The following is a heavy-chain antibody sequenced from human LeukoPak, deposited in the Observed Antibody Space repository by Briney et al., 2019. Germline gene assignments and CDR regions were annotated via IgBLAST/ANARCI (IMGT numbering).Heavy chain of an antibody. CDR1: GFTFDDYA. CDR2: ISWNSGSI. J-gene: IGHJ3*02. D-gene: IGHD1-14*01. Sequence: PSGGSLRLSCAASGFTFDDYAMHWVRQAPGKGLEWVSGISWNSGSIGYADSVKGRFTISRDNAKNSLYLQMNSLRAEDTALYYCAKDNRIYYVPGPGSAFDIWGQGTMVTVSS. V-gene: IGHV3-9*01. CDR3: AKDNRIYYVPGPGSAFDI.